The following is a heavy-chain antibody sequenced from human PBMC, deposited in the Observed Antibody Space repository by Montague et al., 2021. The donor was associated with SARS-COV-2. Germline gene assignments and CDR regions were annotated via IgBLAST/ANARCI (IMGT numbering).Heavy chain of an antibody. Sequence: SETLSLTCTVSGVSVNNNYYYWGWIRQPPGKGLEWIGSNYHDGSTYYNPSLRSRITMSVDTAKNQFSLRLTSVTAADTAVYYCAHRGGLGAIWGQGTLVTVSS. CDR3: AHRGGLGAI. V-gene: IGHV4-39*01. D-gene: IGHD3-10*01. J-gene: IGHJ1*01. CDR2: NYHDGST. CDR1: GVSVNNNYYY.